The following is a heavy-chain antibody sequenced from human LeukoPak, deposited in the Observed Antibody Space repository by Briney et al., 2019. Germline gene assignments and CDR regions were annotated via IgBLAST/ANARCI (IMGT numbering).Heavy chain of an antibody. CDR2: ISWNSGSI. D-gene: IGHD6-13*01. V-gene: IGHV3-9*01. Sequence: PGRSLRLSCAASGFTFDDYAMHWVRQAPGKGLEWVSGISWNSGSIGYADSVKGRFTISRDNAKNSLYLQMNSLRAEDTAVYYCVKGRISEDGLDFWGQGTLVTVSS. CDR3: VKGRISEDGLDF. J-gene: IGHJ4*02. CDR1: GFTFDDYA.